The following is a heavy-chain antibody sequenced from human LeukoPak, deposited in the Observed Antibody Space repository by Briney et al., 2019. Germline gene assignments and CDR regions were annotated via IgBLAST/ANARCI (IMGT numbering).Heavy chain of an antibody. J-gene: IGHJ4*02. CDR3: AGDFFPIVDSTWYEIGY. Sequence: PGGSLRLSCAASGFTFNDYAMYWVRQAPGKGLEWVTLISYDGYDKSYADSVRGRFTISRDNSRNTLYLQMDSLRSEDTAVYYRAGDFFPIVDSTWYEIGYWGQGTLVTVSS. CDR1: GFTFNDYA. CDR2: ISYDGYDK. D-gene: IGHD2-21*01. V-gene: IGHV3-30-3*01.